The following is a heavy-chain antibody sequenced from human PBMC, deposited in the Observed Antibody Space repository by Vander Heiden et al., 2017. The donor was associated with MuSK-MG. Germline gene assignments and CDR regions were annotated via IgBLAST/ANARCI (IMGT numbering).Heavy chain of an antibody. CDR2: IKQDGSEK. V-gene: IGHV3-7*01. CDR1: GVTFSSYW. CDR3: ARHGGNSGFDFDY. Sequence: EVQLVESGGGLVQPGGSLRLSCAAAGVTFSSYWMSWVRQAPGKGLEWVANIKQDGSEKYYVDSVKGRFTISRDNAKNSLYLQMNSLRAEDTAVYYCARHGGNSGFDFDYWGQGTLVTVSS. J-gene: IGHJ4*02. D-gene: IGHD2-21*02.